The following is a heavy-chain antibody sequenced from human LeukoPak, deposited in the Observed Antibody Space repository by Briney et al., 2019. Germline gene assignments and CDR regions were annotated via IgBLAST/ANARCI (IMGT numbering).Heavy chain of an antibody. Sequence: PGGSLRLSCAASGFTFSDYGMHWVRQTPGKGLEWVAVMSFDGSNKYYAASVKGRFTISRDNSKNTLYLQMNSLRAEDTAVYYCAKSGCSSTNCYVNFWGQGTLVTVSS. CDR1: GFTFSDYG. CDR3: AKSGCSSTNCYVNF. J-gene: IGHJ4*02. D-gene: IGHD2-2*01. V-gene: IGHV3-30*18. CDR2: MSFDGSNK.